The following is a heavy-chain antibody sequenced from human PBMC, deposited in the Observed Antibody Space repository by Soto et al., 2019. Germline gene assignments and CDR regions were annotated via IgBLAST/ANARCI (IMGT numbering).Heavy chain of an antibody. CDR1: GFTFSSYS. V-gene: IGHV3-21*01. CDR3: ARDPDSSGADDAFDI. CDR2: ISSSSSYI. J-gene: IGHJ3*02. D-gene: IGHD3-22*01. Sequence: GGSLRLSCAASGFTFSSYSMNWVRQAPGEGLEWVSSISSSSSYIYYADSVKGRFTISRDNAKNSLYLQMNSLRAEDTAVYYCARDPDSSGADDAFDIWGQGTMVTVSS.